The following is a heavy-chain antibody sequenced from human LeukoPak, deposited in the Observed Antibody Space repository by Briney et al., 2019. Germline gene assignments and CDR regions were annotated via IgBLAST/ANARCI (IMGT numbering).Heavy chain of an antibody. V-gene: IGHV4-39*07. J-gene: IGHJ4*02. D-gene: IGHD6-19*01. Sequence: SETLSLTCTVSGGSISSSSYYWGWIRQPPGKGLEWIGSIYYSGSTYYNPSLKSRVTISVDTSKNQFSLKLSSVTAADTAVYYCARVSSSGWYLGPFDYWGQGTLVTVSS. CDR2: IYYSGST. CDR1: GGSISSSSYY. CDR3: ARVSSSGWYLGPFDY.